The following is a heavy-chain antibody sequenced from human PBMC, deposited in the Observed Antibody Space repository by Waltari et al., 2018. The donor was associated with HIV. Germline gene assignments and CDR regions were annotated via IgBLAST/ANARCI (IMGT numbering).Heavy chain of an antibody. CDR3: VRVGTSFDF. Sequence: GGLVQPGGSLRLSCVASGFTFSYHAMNWVRQAPGKGLEWISYISSNSSTIYHAESVKGRFTISRDNAKNSLYLQMNSLRDEDTAVYYCVRVGTSFDFWGQGTLVTVSS. CDR2: ISSNSSTI. CDR1: GFTFSYHA. V-gene: IGHV3-48*02. J-gene: IGHJ4*02. D-gene: IGHD2-8*01.